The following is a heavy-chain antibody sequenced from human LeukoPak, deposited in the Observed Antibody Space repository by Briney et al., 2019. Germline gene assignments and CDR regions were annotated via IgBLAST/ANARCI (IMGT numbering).Heavy chain of an antibody. J-gene: IGHJ4*02. CDR2: IYPGDSDT. CDR3: ARQSNGWFGELLPWGY. CDR1: GYSFTSYW. D-gene: IGHD3-10*01. Sequence: GESLKISCKGSGYSFTSYWIGWVRQMPGKGLEWMGIIYPGDSDTRYSPSFQGQVTISADKSISTAYLQWSSLKASDTAMYHCARQSNGWFGELLPWGYWGQGTLVTVSS. V-gene: IGHV5-51*01.